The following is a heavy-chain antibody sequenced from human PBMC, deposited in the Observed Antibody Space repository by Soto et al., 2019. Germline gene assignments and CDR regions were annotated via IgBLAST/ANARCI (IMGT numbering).Heavy chain of an antibody. D-gene: IGHD3-22*01. CDR3: ARRYDSSGYPFDY. CDR1: GFPFKSYA. J-gene: IGHJ4*02. Sequence: GGSLRLCFAASGFPFKSYAVSWVRQAPGKGLEWVSGISWNSGSIGYADSVEGRFTISRDNAKNSLYLQMNSLRAEDTALYHSARRYDSSGYPFDYWRQGTLVTVSS. V-gene: IGHV3-9*01. CDR2: ISWNSGSI.